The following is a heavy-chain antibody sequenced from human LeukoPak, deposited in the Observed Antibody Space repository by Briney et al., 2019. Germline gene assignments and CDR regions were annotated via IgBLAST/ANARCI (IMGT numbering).Heavy chain of an antibody. D-gene: IGHD1-26*01. CDR2: ISSGSSYI. CDR3: ATVGATGY. J-gene: IGHJ4*02. CDR1: GFTFSSYS. Sequence: PGGSLRLSCAASGFTFSSYSMNWVRQAPGKGLEWVSSISSGSSYIYYADSVKGRFTISRDNAKNSLYLQMNSLRAEDTAVYYCATVGATGYWGQGTLVTVSS. V-gene: IGHV3-21*01.